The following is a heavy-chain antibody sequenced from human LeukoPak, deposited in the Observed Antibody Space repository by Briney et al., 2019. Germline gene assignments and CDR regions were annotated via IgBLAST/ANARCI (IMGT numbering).Heavy chain of an antibody. D-gene: IGHD2-2*02. CDR2: IYYSGRT. CDR1: GGSISSSSYY. Sequence: SETLSLTCTVSGGSISSSSYYWGWIRQPPGKGLVWFGSIYYSGRTYYNPSLKSRVTISVDTSKNQFSLKLSSVTAADTAVYYCASTIVVVPAAIRPLCAFDIWGQGTMVTVSS. CDR3: ASTIVVVPAAIRPLCAFDI. V-gene: IGHV4-39*01. J-gene: IGHJ3*02.